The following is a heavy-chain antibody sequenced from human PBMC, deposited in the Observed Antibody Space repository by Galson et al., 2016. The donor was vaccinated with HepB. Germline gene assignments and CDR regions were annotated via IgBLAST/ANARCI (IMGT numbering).Heavy chain of an antibody. CDR3: ARDITGTFYFDY. CDR1: GYSFTSFY. Sequence: SVKVSCKASGYSFTSFYLHWLRQAPGQGLEWKGIMNPSGGSAVYAQKFQGRVTMTRDTSTSPMYMELTSLRSEDTAVYYRARDITGTFYFDYWGQGTLVTVSS. CDR2: MNPSGGSA. J-gene: IGHJ4*02. V-gene: IGHV1-46*01. D-gene: IGHD1-7*01.